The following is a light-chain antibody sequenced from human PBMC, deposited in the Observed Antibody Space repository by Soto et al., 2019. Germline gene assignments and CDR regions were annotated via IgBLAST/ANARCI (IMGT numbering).Light chain of an antibody. CDR1: QSISSYY. CDR2: GAS. Sequence: VLTQSPGTLSLSPGERATISCRARQSISSYYLAWYQHKPGQAPRLLMNGASSRATGIPHRFSGSGSGTDFTLPISRLEPEDCGVYYCQQDGGSPPYTFGQGTRLEIK. J-gene: IGKJ2*01. V-gene: IGKV3-20*01. CDR3: QQDGGSPPYT.